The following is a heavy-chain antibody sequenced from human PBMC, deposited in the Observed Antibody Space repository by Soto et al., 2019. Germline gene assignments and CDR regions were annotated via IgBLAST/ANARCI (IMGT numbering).Heavy chain of an antibody. J-gene: IGHJ3*02. CDR1: GFSLTTSGVG. D-gene: IGHD6-6*01. CDR3: ARGVATRPVFAFDI. CDR2: IYWSGDE. Sequence: SGPTLVNPTQTLTLTCSFSGFSLTTSGVGVGWIRQPPGKALEWLAHIYWSGDEHYRPSLKSRLSITKDASKNQLVLTMTNMDPVDTATYSCARGVATRPVFAFDIWGQGTMVTVSS. V-gene: IGHV2-5*01.